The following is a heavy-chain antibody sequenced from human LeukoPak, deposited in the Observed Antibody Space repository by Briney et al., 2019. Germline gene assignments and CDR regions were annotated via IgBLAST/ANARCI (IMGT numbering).Heavy chain of an antibody. Sequence: SETLSLTCTVSGGSLSSSSYYWGWIRQPPGKGLEWLGSIYYSGSTYYNPSLKSRVTISVDTSKNQFSLKLSSVTAADTAVYYCARRDSSSWYNWFDPWGQGTLVTVSS. CDR1: GGSLSSSSYY. CDR2: IYYSGST. CDR3: ARRDSSSWYNWFDP. J-gene: IGHJ5*02. V-gene: IGHV4-39*01. D-gene: IGHD6-13*01.